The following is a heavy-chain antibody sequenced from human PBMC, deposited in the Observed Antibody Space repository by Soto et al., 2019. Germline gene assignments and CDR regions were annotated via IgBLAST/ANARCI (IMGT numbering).Heavy chain of an antibody. J-gene: IGHJ3*02. D-gene: IGHD3-10*01. CDR2: ISAYNGNT. V-gene: IGHV1-18*01. CDR1: GYTFTSYG. Sequence: QVQLVQSGAEVKKPGASVKVSCKAAGYTFTSYGISWVRQAPGQGLEGMGWISAYNGNTNYAQKLQGRVTMTTDTSTSTAYMELRSLSSDDTAVYYCAREIYPLGTYYYGSGSSVIPFDIWGQGTMVTVSS. CDR3: AREIYPLGTYYYGSGSSVIPFDI.